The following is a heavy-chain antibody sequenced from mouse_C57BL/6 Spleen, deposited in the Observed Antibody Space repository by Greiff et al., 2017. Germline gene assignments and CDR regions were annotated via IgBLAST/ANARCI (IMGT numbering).Heavy chain of an antibody. CDR2: INPNNGGT. CDR1: GYTFTDYY. J-gene: IGHJ1*03. CDR3: ARYGYDEDWYFDV. V-gene: IGHV1-26*01. Sequence: EVKLQQSGPELVKPGASVKISCKASGYTFTDYYMNWVKQSHGKSLEWIGDINPNNGGTSYNQKFKGKATLTVDKSSSTAYMELRSLTSEDSAVYYCARYGYDEDWYFDVWGTGTTVTVSS. D-gene: IGHD2-2*01.